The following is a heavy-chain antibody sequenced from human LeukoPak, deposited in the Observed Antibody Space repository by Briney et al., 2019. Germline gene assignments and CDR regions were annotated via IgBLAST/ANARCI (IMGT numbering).Heavy chain of an antibody. CDR1: GGSISSGGYY. D-gene: IGHD6-13*01. J-gene: IGHJ4*02. CDR2: IYYSGST. CDR3: ARSSSSFYYFDN. Sequence: SQTLSLTCTVSGGSISSGGYYWSWIRQHPGKGLEWIGYIYYSGSTYYNPSLQSRVTMSVDTSKNQFSLKLSSVTAVDTAVYYCARSSSSFYYFDNWGQGTLVTVSS. V-gene: IGHV4-31*03.